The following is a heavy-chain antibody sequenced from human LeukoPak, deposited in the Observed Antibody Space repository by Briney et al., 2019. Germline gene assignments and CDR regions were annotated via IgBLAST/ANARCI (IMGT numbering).Heavy chain of an antibody. CDR3: ARQDCSPSCYLAY. Sequence: PGGPLRLSCAASGFTFSSYAMHWVRQTPGKGLEWVAVISYDGRNEYYADSVKGRFTISRDNSKNTLFLQMNSLRAEDTAVYYCARQDCSPSCYLAYWGQGTLVTVSS. CDR1: GFTFSSYA. D-gene: IGHD2-2*01. J-gene: IGHJ4*02. V-gene: IGHV3-30*04. CDR2: ISYDGRNE.